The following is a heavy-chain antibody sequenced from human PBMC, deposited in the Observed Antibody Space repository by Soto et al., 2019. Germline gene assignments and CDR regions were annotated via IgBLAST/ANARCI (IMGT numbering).Heavy chain of an antibody. CDR3: AKNARGFGELVRPFDY. CDR2: ISWDGGST. J-gene: IGHJ4*02. Sequence: EVQLVESGGVVVQPGGSLRLSCAASGFTFDDYTMHWVRQAPGKGLEWVSLISWDGGSTYYADSVKGRFTISRDNSKNSLYLQMNSLRTEDTALYYCAKNARGFGELVRPFDYWGQGTLVTVSS. V-gene: IGHV3-43*01. CDR1: GFTFDDYT. D-gene: IGHD3-10*01.